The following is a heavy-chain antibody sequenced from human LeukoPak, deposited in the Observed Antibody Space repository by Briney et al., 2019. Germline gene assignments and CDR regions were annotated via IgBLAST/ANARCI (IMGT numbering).Heavy chain of an antibody. D-gene: IGHD4-17*01. CDR3: ARESYGDYVFDY. CDR1: GFTFSSYS. J-gene: IGHJ4*02. V-gene: IGHV3-21*01. CDR2: ISSSSSYI. Sequence: GGSLRLSCAASGFTFSSYSMNWVRQAPGKGLEWVASISSSSSYIYYADSVKGRFTISRDNAKNSLYLQMNSLRAEDTAVYYCARESYGDYVFDYWGQGTLVTVSS.